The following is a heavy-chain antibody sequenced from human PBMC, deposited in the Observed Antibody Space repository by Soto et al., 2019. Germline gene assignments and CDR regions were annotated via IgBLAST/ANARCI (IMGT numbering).Heavy chain of an antibody. CDR2: ISYDGSNK. J-gene: IGHJ4*02. CDR3: AKATPRVDWSLLHYFDY. CDR1: GFIFSSYG. V-gene: IGHV3-30*18. Sequence: QVQLVESGGGLVQPGRSLRLSCAASGFIFSSYGMHWVRQAPGKGLVWVAVISYDGSNKYYADSVKGLFTISRDNSNNTLHLQRNSLKAEVTAVYYCAKATPRVDWSLLHYFDYWGQGTLDTVSS. D-gene: IGHD3-9*01.